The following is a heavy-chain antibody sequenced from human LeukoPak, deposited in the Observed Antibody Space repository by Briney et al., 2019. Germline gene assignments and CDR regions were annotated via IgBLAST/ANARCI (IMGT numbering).Heavy chain of an antibody. Sequence: SETLSLTCTVSGGSISSYYWSWIRQPPGKGLEWIGYIYYSGSTNYNPSLRSRVTISVDTSKNQFSLKLSSVTAADTAVCYCAGHDSSGTYFQHWGQGTLVTVSS. CDR3: AGHDSSGTYFQH. CDR2: IYYSGST. J-gene: IGHJ1*01. D-gene: IGHD3-22*01. V-gene: IGHV4-59*01. CDR1: GGSISSYY.